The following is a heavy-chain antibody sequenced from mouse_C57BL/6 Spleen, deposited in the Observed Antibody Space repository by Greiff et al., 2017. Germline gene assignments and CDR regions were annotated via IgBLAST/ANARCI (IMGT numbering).Heavy chain of an antibody. CDR2: IHPNSGST. J-gene: IGHJ4*01. CDR3: ARWYYGSKVEMDY. V-gene: IGHV1-64*01. D-gene: IGHD1-1*01. Sequence: VQLQQSGAELVKPGASVKLSCKASGYTLTSYWMHWVKQRPGQGLEWIGMIHPNSGSTNYNEKFKSKATLTVDKSSSTAYMQLSSLTSEDSAVYYCARWYYGSKVEMDYWGQGTSVTVSS. CDR1: GYTLTSYW.